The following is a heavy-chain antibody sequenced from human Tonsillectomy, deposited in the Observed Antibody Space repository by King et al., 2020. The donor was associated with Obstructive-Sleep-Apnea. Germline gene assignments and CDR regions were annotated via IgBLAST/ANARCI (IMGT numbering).Heavy chain of an antibody. CDR3: ARIQCFYGDYVWDDY. V-gene: IGHV2-70*11. J-gene: IGHJ4*02. Sequence: VTLKESGPALVKPTQTITLTCSVSGFSVSTSGMCVSWILQPPGRALEWRARIDWYGDKYYSSSLKTRLTISTDTPKNRVVLTMTNMGPMDTATYFCARIQCFYGDYVWDDYWGQGTLVTVSS. CDR1: GFSVSTSGMC. D-gene: IGHD4-17*01. CDR2: IDWYGDK.